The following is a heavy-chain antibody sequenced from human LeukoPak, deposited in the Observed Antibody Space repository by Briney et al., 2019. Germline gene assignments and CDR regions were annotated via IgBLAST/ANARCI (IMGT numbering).Heavy chain of an antibody. D-gene: IGHD3-22*01. J-gene: IGHJ4*02. CDR2: ISYDGSNK. Sequence: GGSLRLSCAASGFTFSSYAMHWVRQAPGKGLEWVAVISYDGSNKYYADSVKGRFTISRDNSKNTLYLQMNSLRPEDTAVYYCASPTYYYESSGYLGVYYLDYWGQGTLVTVSS. CDR1: GFTFSSYA. V-gene: IGHV3-30-3*01. CDR3: ASPTYYYESSGYLGVYYLDY.